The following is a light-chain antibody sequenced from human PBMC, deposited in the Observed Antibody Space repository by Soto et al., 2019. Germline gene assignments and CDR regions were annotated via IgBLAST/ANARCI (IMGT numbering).Light chain of an antibody. CDR1: QGINNY. CDR2: AAT. CDR3: QKYESAPLT. V-gene: IGKV1-27*01. Sequence: DIQMTQSPSSLSASVGDRVTITCRASQGINNYLAWYQQKPGKVPKLLIHAATTLKSGDPSRFSGSVSGTDFTLTIRSLQPVDVATYYCQKYESAPLTFGGGTKVDIK. J-gene: IGKJ4*01.